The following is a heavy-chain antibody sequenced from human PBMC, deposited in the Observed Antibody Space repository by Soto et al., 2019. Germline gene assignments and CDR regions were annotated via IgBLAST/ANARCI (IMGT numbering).Heavy chain of an antibody. CDR2: IYYSGST. V-gene: IGHV4-59*08. D-gene: IGHD1-26*01. J-gene: IGHJ4*02. Sequence: QVQLQEAGPGLVKPSETLSLTCTVSGGSISSYYWSWIRQPPGKGLEWIGNIYYSGSTNYNPSLNSRVTRSLGTSENLFALKLSSVTAADTAVYYGARGGGSPDYWCQGTLVTVSA. CDR1: GGSISSYY. CDR3: ARGGGSPDY.